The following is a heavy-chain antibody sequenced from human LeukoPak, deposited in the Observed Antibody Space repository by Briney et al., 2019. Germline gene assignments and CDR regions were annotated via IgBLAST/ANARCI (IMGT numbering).Heavy chain of an antibody. CDR3: ARDLCFSTSCYVDY. D-gene: IGHD2-2*01. J-gene: IGHJ4*02. Sequence: ASVKVSCKASGGTFSSYAISWVRQAPGQGLEWMGGIIPIFGTANYAQKFLGRVTITTDESTSTAYMELRNLRSDDTAVYYCARDLCFSTSCYVDYWGQGTLVTVSS. V-gene: IGHV1-69*05. CDR2: IIPIFGTA. CDR1: GGTFSSYA.